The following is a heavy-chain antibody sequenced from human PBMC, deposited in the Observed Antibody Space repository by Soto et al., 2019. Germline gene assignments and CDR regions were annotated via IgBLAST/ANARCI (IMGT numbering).Heavy chain of an antibody. J-gene: IGHJ4*02. CDR1: GFTFSDHY. Sequence: EVQLVESGGGLVQPGGSLRLSCAASGFTFSDHYMDWVRQAPGKGLEWVGRIRNTANRYTTEYAASVKGRFTISRDDSXTSPYRQMNRLKNEGRAGYYCARAHSSSWFGADVDFWGQGTLVTVSS. CDR2: IRNTANRYTT. V-gene: IGHV3-72*01. CDR3: ARAHSSSWFGADVDF. D-gene: IGHD6-13*01.